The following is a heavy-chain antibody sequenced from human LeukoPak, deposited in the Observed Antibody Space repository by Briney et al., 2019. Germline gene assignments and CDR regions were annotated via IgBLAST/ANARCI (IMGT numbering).Heavy chain of an antibody. D-gene: IGHD1-26*01. J-gene: IGHJ4*02. CDR3: ARGGYYFDQ. CDR2: ISPSDNTI. CDR1: GVTFSTDE. V-gene: IGHV3-48*03. Sequence: PGRSLRCSCAASGVTFSTDEMIRVGHSPGMGLEWLSYISPSDNTIYYADSVKGRFTISRDNALNSLYLQMNSLRAEDSAVYYCARGGYYFDQWGQGTLVTVSS.